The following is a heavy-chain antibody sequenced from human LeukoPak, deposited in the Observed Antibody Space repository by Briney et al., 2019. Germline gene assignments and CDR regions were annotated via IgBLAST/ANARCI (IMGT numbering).Heavy chain of an antibody. V-gene: IGHV3-49*04. CDR3: SNGYDFWSGYYPFDY. CDR1: GFTFGDYA. Sequence: GGSLRLSCTASGFTFGDYAMSWVRQAPGKGLEWVGFIRSKAYGWTTEYAASVKGRFTISRDDSKSIAYLQMNSLKTEDTAVYYCSNGYDFWSGYYPFDYWGQGTLVTVSS. D-gene: IGHD3-3*01. CDR2: IRSKAYGWTT. J-gene: IGHJ4*02.